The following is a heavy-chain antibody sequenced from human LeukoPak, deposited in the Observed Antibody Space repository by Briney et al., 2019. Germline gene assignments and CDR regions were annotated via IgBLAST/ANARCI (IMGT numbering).Heavy chain of an antibody. J-gene: IGHJ4*02. D-gene: IGHD6-19*01. CDR3: ARSSGWRAGHGYYFDY. CDR2: IYPGDSDT. V-gene: IGHV5-51*01. Sequence: PGESLKISCKGSGYRFTSYWIGWVRQMPRKGLEWMGIIYPGDSDTRYNPCFQGQVTISADKSISTAYLQWSSLKASDTAMYYCARSSGWRAGHGYYFDYWGQGTLVTVSS. CDR1: GYRFTSYW.